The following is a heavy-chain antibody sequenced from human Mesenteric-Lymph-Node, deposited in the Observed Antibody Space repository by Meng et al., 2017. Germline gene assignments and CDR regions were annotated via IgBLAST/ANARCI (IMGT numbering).Heavy chain of an antibody. J-gene: IGHJ3*02. D-gene: IGHD2-21*02. CDR3: AKYCGGDCYSGGDAFDI. CDR1: GFTFSSYA. V-gene: IGHV3-48*03. Sequence: GESLKISCTASGFTFSSYAMNWARQAPGKGLEWVSYISSSGSTIYYADSVKGRFTISRDNAKNSLFLQMNSLTAEDTAVYFCAKYCGGDCYSGGDAFDIWGQGTMVTVSS. CDR2: ISSSGSTI.